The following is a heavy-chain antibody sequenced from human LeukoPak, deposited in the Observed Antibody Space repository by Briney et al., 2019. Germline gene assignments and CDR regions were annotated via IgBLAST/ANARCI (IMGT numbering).Heavy chain of an antibody. CDR3: ARVDLVPYYDGSDSYQVPRGFDY. D-gene: IGHD3-22*01. CDR2: ISDSSTYI. V-gene: IGHV3-21*01. Sequence: GGSLRLSCAASGFTFSTYGMAWVRQAPGKGLEWVSSISDSSTYIYYADSVQGRFTISRDNAKNSLYLQMNSLRAEDTAVYYCARVDLVPYYDGSDSYQVPRGFDYWGQGTLVTVSS. J-gene: IGHJ4*02. CDR1: GFTFSTYG.